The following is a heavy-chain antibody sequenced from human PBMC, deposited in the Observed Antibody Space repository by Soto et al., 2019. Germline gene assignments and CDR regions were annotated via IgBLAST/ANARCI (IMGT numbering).Heavy chain of an antibody. J-gene: IGHJ4*02. V-gene: IGHV1-2*04. D-gene: IGHD6-19*01. Sequence: XSVKVSCKASGSTFTGYYMHWVRQAPGQVLEWMGWINXNSGGXNYAKKLQGWXXMTRDTSXXKAYMELSRLRSDETAVYYCARSKSSGWSHFDYWGQGTLVTVSS. CDR1: GSTFTGYY. CDR2: INXNSGGX. CDR3: ARSKSSGWSHFDY.